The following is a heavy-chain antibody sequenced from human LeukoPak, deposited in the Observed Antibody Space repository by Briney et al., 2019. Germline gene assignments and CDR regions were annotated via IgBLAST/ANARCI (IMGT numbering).Heavy chain of an antibody. CDR3: ARGRATLDY. J-gene: IGHJ4*02. V-gene: IGHV4-30-2*01. CDR1: GGSISSGGYS. CDR2: IYHSGST. Sequence: SETLSLTCAVSGGSISSGGYSWSWIRQPPGKGLEWIGYIYHSGSTYYNPSLKSRVTISVDRSKNQFSLKLSSVTAADTAVYSCARGRATLDYWGQGTLVTVSS.